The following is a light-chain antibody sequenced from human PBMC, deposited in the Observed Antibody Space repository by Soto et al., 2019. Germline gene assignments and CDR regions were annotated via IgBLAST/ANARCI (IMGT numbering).Light chain of an antibody. J-gene: IGLJ1*01. V-gene: IGLV1-44*01. CDR3: TAWDYSLTAHG. Sequence: QWVLTQPPSTSRTPGPRVTISRPGSSSNSEGRTVIWYPPLAGTATKLLIYSSYRRPSAVPQRISGSKSGTSASLALAGLQAEDEADYYCTAWDYSLTAHGFGVGTKVT. CDR1: SSNSEGRT. CDR2: SSY.